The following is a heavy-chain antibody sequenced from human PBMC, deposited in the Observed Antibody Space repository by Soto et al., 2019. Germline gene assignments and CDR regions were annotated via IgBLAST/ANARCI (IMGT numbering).Heavy chain of an antibody. D-gene: IGHD1-26*01. V-gene: IGHV1-18*01. CDR2: ISAYNGNT. Sequence: QVQLVQSGAEVKKPGASVKVSCKASGYTFTSYGISWVRQAPGQGLEWMGWISAYNGNTNYAQKLQGRVTMTTDTPTSTAYMELRSLRSDDTAVYYCARDVGATTYYYYGMDVWGQGTTVTVSS. CDR3: ARDVGATTYYYYGMDV. CDR1: GYTFTSYG. J-gene: IGHJ6*02.